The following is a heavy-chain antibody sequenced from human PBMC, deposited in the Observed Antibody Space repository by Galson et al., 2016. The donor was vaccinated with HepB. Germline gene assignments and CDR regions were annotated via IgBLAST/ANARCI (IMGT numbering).Heavy chain of an antibody. CDR3: ARSGDFRSGYSGYGMDV. D-gene: IGHD3-3*01. J-gene: IGHJ6*02. Sequence: SLRLSCAASGFTFSNFAMHWVRQAPGRGLEWVSVVYAGGTTKYYADSVKGRFTISRDNSKNTLYLQMNSLRGEDTALYYCARSGDFRSGYSGYGMDVWGQGTTVTVSS. CDR2: VYAGGTTK. CDR1: GFTFSNFA. V-gene: IGHV3-30*14.